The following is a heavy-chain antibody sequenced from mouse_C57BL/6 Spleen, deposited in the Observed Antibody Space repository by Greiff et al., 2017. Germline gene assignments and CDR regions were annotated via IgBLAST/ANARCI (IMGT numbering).Heavy chain of an antibody. CDR1: GYSFTSYY. CDR2: IYPGSGNT. D-gene: IGHD1-1*01. Sequence: QVQLQQSGPELVKPGASVKISCKASGYSFTSYYIHWVKQRPGQGLEWIGWIYPGSGNTKYNEKFKGKATLTADTSSSTAYMQLSSLTSENSAVYYCAKGYYYGSSLDYWGQGTTLTVAS. J-gene: IGHJ2*01. CDR3: AKGYYYGSSLDY. V-gene: IGHV1-66*01.